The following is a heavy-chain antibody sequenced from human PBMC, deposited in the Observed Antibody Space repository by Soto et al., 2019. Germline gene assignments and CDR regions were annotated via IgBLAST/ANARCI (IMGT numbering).Heavy chain of an antibody. Sequence: SETLSLTCAVYGGSFSGYYWSWIRQPPGKGLEWIGEINHSGSTNYNPSLKSRVTISVDTSKNQFSLKLSSVTAADTAVYYCARTKRQSLRITMVRGAIAYFDYWGQGTLVTVSS. CDR2: INHSGST. V-gene: IGHV4-34*01. D-gene: IGHD3-10*01. CDR1: GGSFSGYY. J-gene: IGHJ4*02. CDR3: ARTKRQSLRITMVRGAIAYFDY.